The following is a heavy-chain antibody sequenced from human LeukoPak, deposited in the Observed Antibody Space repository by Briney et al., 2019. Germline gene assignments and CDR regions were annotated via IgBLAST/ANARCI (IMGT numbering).Heavy chain of an antibody. V-gene: IGHV3-30*18. CDR2: ISYDGSNK. CDR1: GFTLSSYG. Sequence: GGSLRLSCAASGFTLSSYGMHWVRQAPGKGLEWVAVISYDGSNKYYADSVKGRFTISRDNSKNTLYLQMNSLRAEDTAVYYCAKDSGYDLRSGYNWFDPWGQGTLVTVSS. CDR3: AKDSGYDLRSGYNWFDP. J-gene: IGHJ5*02. D-gene: IGHD5-12*01.